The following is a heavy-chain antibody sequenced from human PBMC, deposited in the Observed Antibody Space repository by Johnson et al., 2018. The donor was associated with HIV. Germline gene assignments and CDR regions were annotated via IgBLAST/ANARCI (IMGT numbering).Heavy chain of an antibody. D-gene: IGHD7-27*01. CDR1: GFLFSNAW. CDR2: IPSKNDGGTT. J-gene: IGHJ3*02. CDR3: TTDAGDAATLHNVFDI. Sequence: VQLVESGGGLVQPGGSLRLSCTASGFLFSNAWMNWVRPTPERGLEWVGRIPSKNDGGTTEYPAPVRGSSPISQDHSKNTVYLKMTSLNIEDTAVYYCTTDAGDAATLHNVFDIWDQGTMVTFSS. V-gene: IGHV3-15*01.